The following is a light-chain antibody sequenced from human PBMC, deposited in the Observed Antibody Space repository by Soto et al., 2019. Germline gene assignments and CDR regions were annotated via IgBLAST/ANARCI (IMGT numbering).Light chain of an antibody. J-gene: IGKJ1*01. CDR2: GAS. Sequence: EMVVTQSPATLSVSPGESATLSCRASQSVSSNLAWYQQKPGQAPRLLIYGASTRATGIPDRFSGSGSGAEFTLTISSLQSEDLAVYYCQQYNNWPRTFGQGTKVDIK. V-gene: IGKV3-15*01. CDR1: QSVSSN. CDR3: QQYNNWPRT.